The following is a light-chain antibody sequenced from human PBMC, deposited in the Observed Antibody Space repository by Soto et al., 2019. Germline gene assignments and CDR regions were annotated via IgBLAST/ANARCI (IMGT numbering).Light chain of an antibody. CDR2: LGS. Sequence: DIVMTQSPLSLPVTPGEPASISCRSSQSLLHSNGYYYLDWYLQKPGQSPQLLICLGSNRASGVPDRFSGSGSGTDFTLKISRVEAEDVGVYYCMQALQTRTFGQGTKVDIK. V-gene: IGKV2-28*01. CDR3: MQALQTRT. J-gene: IGKJ1*01. CDR1: QSLLHSNGYYY.